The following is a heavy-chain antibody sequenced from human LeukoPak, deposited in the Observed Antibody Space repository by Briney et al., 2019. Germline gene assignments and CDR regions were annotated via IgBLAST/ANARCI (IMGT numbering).Heavy chain of an antibody. D-gene: IGHD5-12*01. CDR3: KSGIVATIGDY. V-gene: IGHV3-74*01. J-gene: IGHJ4*02. Sequence: GGSLRLSCAASGFTFRRHWMHWVRQAPGKGLVWVSRINSDGSSTSYADSVKGRFTISRDNAKNTLYLQMNSLRAEDTAVYYCKSGIVATIGDYWGQGTLVTASS. CDR1: GFTFRRHW. CDR2: INSDGSST.